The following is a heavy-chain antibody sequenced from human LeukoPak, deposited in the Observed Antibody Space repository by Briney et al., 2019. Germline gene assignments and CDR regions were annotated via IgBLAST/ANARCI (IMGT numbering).Heavy chain of an antibody. CDR2: ISSSSSYI. Sequence: GGSLRLSCAASGFTFSSYSMNWVRQAPGEGLEWVSSISSSSSYIYYADSVKGRFTISRDNAKNSLYLQMNSLRAEDTAVYYCARPTIFGVVADAFDIWGQGTMVTVSS. J-gene: IGHJ3*02. CDR1: GFTFSSYS. CDR3: ARPTIFGVVADAFDI. V-gene: IGHV3-21*01. D-gene: IGHD3-3*01.